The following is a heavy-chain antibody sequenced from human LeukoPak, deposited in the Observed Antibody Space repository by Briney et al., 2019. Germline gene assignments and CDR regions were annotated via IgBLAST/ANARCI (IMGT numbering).Heavy chain of an antibody. CDR3: ARAYCSGGSCSYYFDY. D-gene: IGHD2-15*01. J-gene: IGHJ4*02. CDR2: INWNGGST. Sequence: GGSLTLSCAASGLTFDDYGLSWVRQAPGKGLEWISGINWNGGSTGYADSVKGRFTISRDNAKNSLYLQMNSLRTEDTALYYCARAYCSGGSCSYYFDYWGQGTLVTVSS. V-gene: IGHV3-20*04. CDR1: GLTFDDYG.